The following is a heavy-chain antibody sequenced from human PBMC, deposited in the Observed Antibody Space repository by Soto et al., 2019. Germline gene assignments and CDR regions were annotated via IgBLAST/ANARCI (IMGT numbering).Heavy chain of an antibody. Sequence: EVQLVESGGGLVQPGGSRRLSCAASGFTVSSNYMSWVRQAPGKGREWVSVIYSGGSTYYADSVKGRFTISRDNSKNTLYLQMNSLRAEDTAVYYCARDASYYYYYMDVWGKGTTVTVFS. V-gene: IGHV3-66*01. CDR1: GFTVSSNY. J-gene: IGHJ6*03. CDR3: ARDASYYYYYMDV. CDR2: IYSGGST.